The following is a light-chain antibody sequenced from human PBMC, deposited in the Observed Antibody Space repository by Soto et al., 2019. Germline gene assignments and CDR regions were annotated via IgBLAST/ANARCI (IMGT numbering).Light chain of an antibody. CDR3: HHYNTYST. V-gene: IGKV3-15*01. CDR1: QSVRSN. J-gene: IGKJ1*01. Sequence: EIVMTQSPDTLSVSPGERFTLSCRASQSVRSNLAWYQQKPGQAPRLLIYEASTRATGVPARFSGSGSGTEFTLTISSLQPDDFATYYCHHYNTYSTFGQGTKVDI. CDR2: EAS.